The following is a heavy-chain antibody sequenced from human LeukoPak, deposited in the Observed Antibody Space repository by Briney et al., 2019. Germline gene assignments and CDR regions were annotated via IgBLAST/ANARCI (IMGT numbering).Heavy chain of an antibody. J-gene: IGHJ4*02. CDR2: IYYSGNT. Sequence: SETLSLTCTVSGGSISSYYWSWIRQPPGKGLEWIGYIYYSGNTNYNPSLKSRVTISVDTSKNQISLKLRSVTAADTAVYYCAREAPISDSGSYYKSLGYWGQGTLVTVSS. D-gene: IGHD3-10*01. CDR1: GGSISSYY. V-gene: IGHV4-59*12. CDR3: AREAPISDSGSYYKSLGY.